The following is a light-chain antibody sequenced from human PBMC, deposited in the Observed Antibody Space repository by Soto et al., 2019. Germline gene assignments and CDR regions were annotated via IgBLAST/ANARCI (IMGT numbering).Light chain of an antibody. V-gene: IGKV3-11*01. CDR2: DAS. Sequence: EIVLTQSPATLSLSPGERATLSCRASQSVSSYLAWYQQKPGQAPRLLIYDASNRATGIPARFSGSGFGTDFTLTISSLEPEDFAVCYCQQRFSWPPLTFGGGTKVEIK. CDR1: QSVSSY. CDR3: QQRFSWPPLT. J-gene: IGKJ4*01.